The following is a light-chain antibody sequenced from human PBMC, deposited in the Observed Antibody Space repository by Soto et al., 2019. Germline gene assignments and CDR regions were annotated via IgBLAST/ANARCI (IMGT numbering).Light chain of an antibody. CDR1: QGLVYSDGNTY. Sequence: DVVMTQSPLSLPVTLGQPASISCSSIQGLVYSDGNTYLNWFHQRPGQSSRRLIYTVSNRDSGGPDILSGCGSGTDVTPKLSRVEAEHVRVYYCMQGTHAPWTFGQGTHVEI. CDR2: TVS. V-gene: IGKV2-30*01. CDR3: MQGTHAPWT. J-gene: IGKJ1*01.